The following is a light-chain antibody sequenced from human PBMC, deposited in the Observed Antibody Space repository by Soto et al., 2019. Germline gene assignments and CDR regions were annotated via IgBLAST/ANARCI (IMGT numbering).Light chain of an antibody. CDR3: QSADSSGTIGV. V-gene: IGLV3-25*03. Sequence: SYELTQPPSVSVSPGQTARITCSGDALPKQYAYWYQQKPGQAPVLVIYKDSERPSGIPERFSGSSSVTTVTLTISGVQAEDEADYYCQSADSSGTIGVFGGGTKLTVL. CDR1: ALPKQY. CDR2: KDS. J-gene: IGLJ3*02.